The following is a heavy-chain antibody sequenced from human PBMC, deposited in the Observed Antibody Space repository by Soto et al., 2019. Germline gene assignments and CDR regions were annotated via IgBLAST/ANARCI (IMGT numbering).Heavy chain of an antibody. CDR3: AKDPGGSSGWFGY. CDR2: ISGSGGST. J-gene: IGHJ5*01. CDR1: GFTFSSYA. V-gene: IGHV3-23*01. D-gene: IGHD6-19*01. Sequence: EVQLLESGGGLVQPGGSLRLSCAASGFTFSSYAMSWVRLAPGKGLEWVSAISGSGGSTYYADSVKGRFTISRDNSKNTLYLQMNSLRAEDTAVYYCAKDPGGSSGWFGYWGQGTLVTVSS.